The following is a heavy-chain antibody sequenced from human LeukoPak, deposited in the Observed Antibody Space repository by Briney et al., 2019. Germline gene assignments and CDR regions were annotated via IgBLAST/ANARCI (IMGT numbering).Heavy chain of an antibody. D-gene: IGHD3-3*01. Sequence: QPGGSLRLSCVASGFTFSSYAMSWVRQAPGKGLEWVSVVSGGGHNAYYADSVKGRFTMSRDNSKRTVYLQMNSLRAEDTAVYYCAKGRSSWYYPFDSWGQGTLVTVSS. CDR1: GFTFSSYA. V-gene: IGHV3-23*01. CDR2: VSGGGHNA. CDR3: AKGRSSWYYPFDS. J-gene: IGHJ4*02.